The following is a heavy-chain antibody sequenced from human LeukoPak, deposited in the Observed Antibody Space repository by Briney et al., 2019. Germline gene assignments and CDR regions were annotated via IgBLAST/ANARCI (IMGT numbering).Heavy chain of an antibody. CDR2: IWYDGSNK. CDR3: ARDLTSMRSPAEYYYYGMDV. CDR1: GFTFSSYG. Sequence: GGSLRLSCAASGFTFSSYGMHWVRQAPGKGLEWVAVIWYDGSNKYYADSVKGRFTISRDNSKNTLYLQMNSLRAEDTAVYYCARDLTSMRSPAEYYYYGMDVWGQGTTVTVSS. V-gene: IGHV3-33*01. J-gene: IGHJ6*02.